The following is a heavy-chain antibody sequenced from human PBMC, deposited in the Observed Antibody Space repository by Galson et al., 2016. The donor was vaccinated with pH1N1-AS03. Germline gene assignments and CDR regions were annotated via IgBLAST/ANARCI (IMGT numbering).Heavy chain of an antibody. CDR2: IYYSGST. J-gene: IGHJ5*02. Sequence: RQPPGKGLEWIGYIYYSGSTNYNPSLKSRVTISVDTSKNQFSLKLSSVTAADTAVYYCARHDYGDYVGWFDPWGQGTLVTVSS. CDR3: ARHDYGDYVGWFDP. D-gene: IGHD4-17*01. V-gene: IGHV4-61*07.